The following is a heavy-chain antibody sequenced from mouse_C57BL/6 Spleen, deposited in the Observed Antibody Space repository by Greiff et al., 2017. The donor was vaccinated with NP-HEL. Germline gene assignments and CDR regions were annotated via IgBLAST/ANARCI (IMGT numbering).Heavy chain of an antibody. J-gene: IGHJ1*03. D-gene: IGHD1-1*01. CDR2: IDPEDGET. CDR3: ASMTTVVAKDWYFDV. Sequence: EVQLQQSGAELVKPGASVKLSCTASGFNIKDYYMHWVKQRTEQGLEWIGRIDPEDGETKYAPKFQGKATIPAETSSNTAYLQLSSLTSEDTAVYYCASMTTVVAKDWYFDVWGTGTTVTVSS. CDR1: GFNIKDYY. V-gene: IGHV14-2*01.